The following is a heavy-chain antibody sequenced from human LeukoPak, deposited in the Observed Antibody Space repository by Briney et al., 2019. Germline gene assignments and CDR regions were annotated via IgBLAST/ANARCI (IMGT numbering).Heavy chain of an antibody. V-gene: IGHV4-4*07. CDR2: IYTSGST. Sequence: SETLSLTCTVSGGSISSYYWSWIRQPAGKGLEWIGRIYTSGSTNYNPSLKSRDTMSVDTSKNQFSLKLSSVTAADTAVYYCARDTYYYDSSGYYPNWFDPWGQGTLVTVSS. D-gene: IGHD3-22*01. CDR1: GGSISSYY. J-gene: IGHJ5*02. CDR3: ARDTYYYDSSGYYPNWFDP.